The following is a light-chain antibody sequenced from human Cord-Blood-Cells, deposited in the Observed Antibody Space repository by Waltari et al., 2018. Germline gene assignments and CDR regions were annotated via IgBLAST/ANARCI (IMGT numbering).Light chain of an antibody. CDR2: EVS. V-gene: IGLV2-8*01. CDR3: SSYAGSNNKV. Sequence: QSALTQPPSASGSPGQSVTISCTGTSSHVGGYNYVSWYQQHPGKAPKLMIYEVSKRPSGVPDRFSGSKSGNTASLTVSGLQAEDEADYYCSSYAGSNNKVFGGGTKLTVL. CDR1: SSHVGGYNY. J-gene: IGLJ3*02.